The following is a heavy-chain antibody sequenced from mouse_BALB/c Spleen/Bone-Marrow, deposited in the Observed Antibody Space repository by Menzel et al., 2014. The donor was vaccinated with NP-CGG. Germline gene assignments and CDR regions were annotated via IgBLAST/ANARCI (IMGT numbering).Heavy chain of an antibody. Sequence: EVKLQESGGDLVKPGGSLKLSCAASGFTFSSYAMSWVRQSPEKRLEWVAEISSGGSYTYYPDTVTGRFTISRDNAKKTLYLEMSSLRSEDTAMYYCARGVRQGPWFAYWGQGTLVTVSA. CDR2: ISSGGSYT. V-gene: IGHV5-9-4*01. J-gene: IGHJ3*01. CDR1: GFTFSSYA. CDR3: ARGVRQGPWFAY. D-gene: IGHD2-14*01.